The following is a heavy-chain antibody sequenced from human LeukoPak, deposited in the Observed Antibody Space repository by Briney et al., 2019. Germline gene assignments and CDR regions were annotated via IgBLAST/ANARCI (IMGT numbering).Heavy chain of an antibody. CDR3: AKGFHLTLRYFDWLVDY. D-gene: IGHD3-9*01. Sequence: GGSLRLSCAASGFTVSSNYMSWVRQAPGKGLEWVSVIYSGGSTYYADSVKGRFTISRDNSKNTLYLQMNSLRAEDTAVYYCAKGFHLTLRYFDWLVDYWGQGTLVTVSS. CDR1: GFTVSSNY. CDR2: IYSGGST. V-gene: IGHV3-66*01. J-gene: IGHJ4*02.